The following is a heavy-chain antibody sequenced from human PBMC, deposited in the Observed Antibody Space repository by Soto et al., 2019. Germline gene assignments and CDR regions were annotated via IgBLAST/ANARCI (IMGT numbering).Heavy chain of an antibody. CDR2: ITGSGRST. CDR3: AKETSLSTNYYYSSGMDV. Sequence: EGQLLESGGGLVRPGGSLRVSCAASGFTFSDYAVNWVRQAPGKGLEWVSIITGSGRSTFYADSVKGRFTISRDTNSNTLYLHMHSLRAEDTAVYYSAKETSLSTNYYYSSGMDVWGQGTTVTVSS. J-gene: IGHJ6*02. CDR1: GFTFSDYA. V-gene: IGHV3-23*01. D-gene: IGHD2-15*01.